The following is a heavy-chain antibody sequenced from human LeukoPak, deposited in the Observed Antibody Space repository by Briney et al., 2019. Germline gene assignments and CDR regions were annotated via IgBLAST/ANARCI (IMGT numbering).Heavy chain of an antibody. Sequence: GGSPRLSCAASGFTFSDYYMSWIRQAPGKGLEWVSYISSSGSTIYYADSVKGRFTISRDNAKNSLYLQMNSLRAEDTAVYYCARLRRMTTVTLGYYYGMDVWGQGTTVTVSS. CDR1: GFTFSDYY. CDR3: ARLRRMTTVTLGYYYGMDV. V-gene: IGHV3-11*01. CDR2: ISSSGSTI. J-gene: IGHJ6*02. D-gene: IGHD4-11*01.